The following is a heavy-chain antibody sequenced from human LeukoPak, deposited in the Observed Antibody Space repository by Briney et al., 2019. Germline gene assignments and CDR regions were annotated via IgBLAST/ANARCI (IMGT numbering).Heavy chain of an antibody. V-gene: IGHV3-7*01. CDR3: AREYYDILTGYFVPNDY. J-gene: IGHJ4*02. D-gene: IGHD3-9*01. CDR1: GFTFSSYW. CDR2: IKQDGSEK. Sequence: GGSLRLSCAASGFTFSSYWMSWVRQAPGKGLEWVANIKQDGSEKYYVDSVKGRFTISRDNAKNSLYLQMNSLGAEDTAVYYCAREYYDILTGYFVPNDYWGQGTLVTVSS.